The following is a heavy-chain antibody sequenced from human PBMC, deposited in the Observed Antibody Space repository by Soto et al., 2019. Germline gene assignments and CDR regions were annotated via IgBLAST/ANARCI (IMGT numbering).Heavy chain of an antibody. Sequence: QVQLQESGPGLVKPSQTLSLTCTVSGGSISIGGHYWSWIRQHPGKGLEWIGYIYYSGSTDYNPSLKIRVTISLDTSKNQFSLGLRSVTAADTAVYYCARVVVRGAPRFAAWGQGTLVTVSS. CDR3: ARVVVRGAPRFAA. D-gene: IGHD3-10*01. J-gene: IGHJ5*02. CDR1: GGSISIGGHY. CDR2: IYYSGST. V-gene: IGHV4-31*03.